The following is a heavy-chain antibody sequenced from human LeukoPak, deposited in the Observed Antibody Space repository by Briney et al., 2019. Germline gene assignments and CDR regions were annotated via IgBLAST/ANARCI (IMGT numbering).Heavy chain of an antibody. D-gene: IGHD5-12*01. CDR1: GLSFSTSW. Sequence: GGSLRLSCVASGLSFSTSWMSWVRQSPEKGLEWVASIKKDGSQTYYVNSVKGRFTISRDNAKNSVFLDIHSLRLDDTAVYYCARARGFFDYWGQGTLVTVSS. V-gene: IGHV3-7*01. CDR2: IKKDGSQT. J-gene: IGHJ4*02. CDR3: ARARGFFDY.